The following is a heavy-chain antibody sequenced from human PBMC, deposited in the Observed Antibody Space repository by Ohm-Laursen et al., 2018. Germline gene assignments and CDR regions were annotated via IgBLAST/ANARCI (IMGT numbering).Heavy chain of an antibody. Sequence: SDTLSLTCGVSGYSISSSNWWGWIRQPPGKGLEWIGYLYYSGSTYYNPSLKSRVTMSVDTSKNQFSLKLSSVTAVDTAVYYCVTILTGTWYAFDIWGQGTMVTVSS. V-gene: IGHV4-28*01. CDR3: VTILTGTWYAFDI. J-gene: IGHJ3*02. CDR2: LYYSGST. D-gene: IGHD3-9*01. CDR1: GYSISSSNW.